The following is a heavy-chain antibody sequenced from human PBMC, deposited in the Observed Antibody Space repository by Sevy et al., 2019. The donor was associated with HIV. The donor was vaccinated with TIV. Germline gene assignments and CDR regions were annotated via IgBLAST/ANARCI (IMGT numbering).Heavy chain of an antibody. Sequence: GGSLRLSCAASGFTFDDYTMHWVRQAPGKGLEWVSLISWDGGSTYYADSVKGRVTISRDNSTNSLYLQMNSLRTEDTALYYCAKDLGDSSSWYDAFDIWGQGTMVTVSS. V-gene: IGHV3-43*01. CDR1: GFTFDDYT. CDR2: ISWDGGST. D-gene: IGHD6-13*01. J-gene: IGHJ3*02. CDR3: AKDLGDSSSWYDAFDI.